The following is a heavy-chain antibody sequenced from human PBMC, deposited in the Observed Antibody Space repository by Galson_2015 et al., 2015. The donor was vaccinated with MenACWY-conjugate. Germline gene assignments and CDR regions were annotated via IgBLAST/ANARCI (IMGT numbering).Heavy chain of an antibody. J-gene: IGHJ4*02. CDR3: AKRGDYGEFEY. CDR1: GFSFSTYS. D-gene: IGHD4-17*01. CDR2: ISGSSNTI. Sequence: SLRLSCAASGFSFSTYSMNWVRQAPAKGLEWISYISGSSNTINYADSVKGRFTISRDNAKHSLYLQMNSLRAEDTAVYYCAKRGDYGEFEYWGQGTLVTASS. V-gene: IGHV3-48*04.